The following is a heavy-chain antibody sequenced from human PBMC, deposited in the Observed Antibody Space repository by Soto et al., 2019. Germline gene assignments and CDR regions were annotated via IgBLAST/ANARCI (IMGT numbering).Heavy chain of an antibody. CDR3: SHGYGQYFNS. D-gene: IGHD5-18*01. CDR2: IRSKSAGGTT. V-gene: IGHV3-15*07. CDR1: GVTLTNVW. Sequence: GSLRLSCAVSGVTLTNVWMNWVRQAPGKGLEWVGRIRSKSAGGTTDYAAPVKGRFAISRDDSKNTLYLQMSSLESDDTAVYYCSHGYGQYFNSWGQGTLVTVSS. J-gene: IGHJ4*02.